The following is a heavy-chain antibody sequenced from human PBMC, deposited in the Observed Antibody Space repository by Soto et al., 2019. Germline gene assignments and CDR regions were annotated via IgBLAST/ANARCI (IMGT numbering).Heavy chain of an antibody. CDR1: GYTFTSYD. J-gene: IGHJ4*02. CDR2: MNPNMGNT. V-gene: IGHV1-8*01. Sequence: GASVKVSCRASGYTFTSYDINWLRQATGQGVEWMGWMNPNMGNTGYAQKFQGRVTMTRNSSRSTAYMELSSLRSEDTAVYYCAWSYYFDYWGQGTLVTVSS. CDR3: AWSYYFDY. D-gene: IGHD1-26*01.